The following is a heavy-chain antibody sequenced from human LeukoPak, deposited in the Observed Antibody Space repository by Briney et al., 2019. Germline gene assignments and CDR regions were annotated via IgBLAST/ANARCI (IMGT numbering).Heavy chain of an antibody. J-gene: IGHJ4*02. CDR1: GGSFSGYY. CDR3: ARGGRITIFPFDY. Sequence: SETLSLTCAVYGGSFSGYYWSWIRQPPGKGLEWIGEINHSGSTNYNPSLKSRVTISVDTSKNQFSLKLSSVTAADTAVYYCARGGRITIFPFDYWGQGILVTVSS. D-gene: IGHD3-9*01. V-gene: IGHV4-34*01. CDR2: INHSGST.